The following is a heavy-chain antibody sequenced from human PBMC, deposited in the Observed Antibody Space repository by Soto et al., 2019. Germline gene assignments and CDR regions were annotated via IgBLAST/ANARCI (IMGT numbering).Heavy chain of an antibody. CDR2: INHSGST. Sequence: ASETLSLTCAVYGGSFSGYYWSWIRQPPGKGLEWIGEINHSGSTNYNPSLKSRVTISVDTSKNQFSLKLSSVTAADTAVYYCATGADGDIFDYWGQGTLVTVSS. D-gene: IGHD4-17*01. CDR3: ATGADGDIFDY. J-gene: IGHJ4*02. V-gene: IGHV4-34*01. CDR1: GGSFSGYY.